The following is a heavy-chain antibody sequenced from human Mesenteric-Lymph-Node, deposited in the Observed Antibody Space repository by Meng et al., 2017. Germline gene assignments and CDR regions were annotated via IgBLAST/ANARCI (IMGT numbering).Heavy chain of an antibody. Sequence: ASVKVSCKASGYTFTDYYIHWVRQAPGQGLEWMGIINPSGGSTSYAQKFQGRVTMTRDTSTSTVYMELSSLRSEDTAVYYCARDSGYCSGGSCYSGDYWGQGTLVTVSS. CDR3: ARDSGYCSGGSCYSGDY. V-gene: IGHV1-46*01. D-gene: IGHD2-15*01. CDR2: INPSGGST. CDR1: GYTFTDYY. J-gene: IGHJ4*02.